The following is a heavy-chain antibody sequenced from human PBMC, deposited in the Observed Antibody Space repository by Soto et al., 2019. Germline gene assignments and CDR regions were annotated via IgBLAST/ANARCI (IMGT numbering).Heavy chain of an antibody. CDR3: ARDGWGSNWYFDL. V-gene: IGHV3-30*03. CDR1: GVTFKDYG. J-gene: IGHJ2*01. D-gene: IGHD3-16*01. Sequence: GGSLRLSCGAPGVTFKDYGMHWVRQAPGKGLEWVAVISYDGKQTYYADSVKGRFTISKDKSKRTLFLQMNSLRVDDTAVYYCARDGWGSNWYFDLWGRGTLVTVS. CDR2: ISYDGKQT.